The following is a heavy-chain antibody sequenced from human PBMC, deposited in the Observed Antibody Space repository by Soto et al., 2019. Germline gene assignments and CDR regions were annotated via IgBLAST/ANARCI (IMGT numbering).Heavy chain of an antibody. CDR3: ARDGWGSNWYFDL. V-gene: IGHV3-30*03. CDR1: GVTFKDYG. J-gene: IGHJ2*01. D-gene: IGHD3-16*01. Sequence: GGSLRLSCGAPGVTFKDYGMHWVRQAPGKGLEWVAVISYDGKQTYYADSVKGRFTISKDKSKRTLFLQMNSLRVDDTAVYYCARDGWGSNWYFDLWGRGTLVTVS. CDR2: ISYDGKQT.